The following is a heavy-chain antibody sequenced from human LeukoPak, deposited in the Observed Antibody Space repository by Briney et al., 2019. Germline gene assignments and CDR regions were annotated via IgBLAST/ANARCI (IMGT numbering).Heavy chain of an antibody. J-gene: IGHJ4*02. CDR3: ARADALWYYDSSGYQGVFDY. CDR1: GFTFSSCA. D-gene: IGHD3-22*01. CDR2: ISYDGSNK. V-gene: IGHV3-30-3*01. Sequence: PGGSLRLSCAASGFTFSSCAMHWVRQAPGKGLEWVAVISYDGSNKYYADSVKGRFTISRDNSKNTLYLQMNSLRAEDTAVYYCARADALWYYDSSGYQGVFDYWGQGTLVTVYS.